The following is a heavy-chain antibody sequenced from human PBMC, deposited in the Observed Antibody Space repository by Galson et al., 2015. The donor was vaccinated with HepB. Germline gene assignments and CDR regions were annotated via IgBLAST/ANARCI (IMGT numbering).Heavy chain of an antibody. Sequence: SLRLSCAASGFTIGEYWMTWVRQSPGKGLEWVANIKPDGSVTKYADSVKGRFTTSRDNAKNSVFLQMNSLRADDTAVYYCGRDQWGGGPGTDARFDCWGQGTLVTVSS. CDR1: GFTIGEYW. V-gene: IGHV3-7*03. CDR2: IKPDGSVT. D-gene: IGHD3-10*01. CDR3: GRDQWGGGPGTDARFDC. J-gene: IGHJ4*02.